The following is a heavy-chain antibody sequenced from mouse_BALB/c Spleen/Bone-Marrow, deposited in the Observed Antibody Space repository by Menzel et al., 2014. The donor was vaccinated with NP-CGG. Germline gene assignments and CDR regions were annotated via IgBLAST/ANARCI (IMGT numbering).Heavy chain of an antibody. CDR2: IYPGNSDA. CDR1: GYSFISYW. V-gene: IGHV1-5*01. CDR3: TRWGVYDYDGGVAY. Sequence: VQLQQSGTVLARPGASVKMSCKASGYSFISYWMHWVKQRPGQGLEWIGAIYPGNSDASYNQKVKGKAKLTAVTSASTAYMELISLTNEDSAVYYCTRWGVYDYDGGVAYWGQGTLVTVS. D-gene: IGHD2-4*01. J-gene: IGHJ3*01.